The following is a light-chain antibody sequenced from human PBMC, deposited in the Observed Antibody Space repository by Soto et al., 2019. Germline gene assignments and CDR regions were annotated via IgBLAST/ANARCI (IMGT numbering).Light chain of an antibody. CDR2: KAS. Sequence: IQMTQSPATLSASVGDRVTITCRASQSISSWLAWYQQKPGKAPKLLIYKASSLESGVPSRFSGSGSGTEFTLTISSLQPDDFATYYCQQYNIYPFTFGGGTKVDIK. J-gene: IGKJ4*01. CDR3: QQYNIYPFT. CDR1: QSISSW. V-gene: IGKV1-5*03.